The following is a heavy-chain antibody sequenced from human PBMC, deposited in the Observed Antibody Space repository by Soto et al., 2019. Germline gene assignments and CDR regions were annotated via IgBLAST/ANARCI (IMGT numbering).Heavy chain of an antibody. J-gene: IGHJ4*02. D-gene: IGHD4-17*01. CDR1: GFTFSSYA. V-gene: IGHV3-23*01. Sequence: GGSLRLSCAASGFTFSSYAMSWVRQAPGKGLEWVSAISGSGGSTCYADSVKGRFTISRDNSKNTLYLQMNSLRAEDTAVYYCAKAHDYGDYPDYWGQGTLVTVSS. CDR2: ISGSGGST. CDR3: AKAHDYGDYPDY.